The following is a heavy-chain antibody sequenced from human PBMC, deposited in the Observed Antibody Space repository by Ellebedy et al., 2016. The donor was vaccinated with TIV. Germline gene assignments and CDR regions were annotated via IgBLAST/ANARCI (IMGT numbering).Heavy chain of an antibody. Sequence: GESLKISCTASGFTFSSYWMHWVRQAPGKGLVWVSRINSDGSGTSYADSVKGRFTISRDNAKNTLYLQMNSLRAEDTAVYYCARDYYGSGSYSSDWGQGTLVTVSS. CDR2: INSDGSGT. D-gene: IGHD3-10*01. V-gene: IGHV3-74*01. CDR3: ARDYYGSGSYSSD. CDR1: GFTFSSYW. J-gene: IGHJ4*02.